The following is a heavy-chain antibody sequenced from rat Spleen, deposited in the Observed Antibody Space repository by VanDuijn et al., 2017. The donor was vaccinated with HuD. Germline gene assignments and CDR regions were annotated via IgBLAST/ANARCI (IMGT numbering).Heavy chain of an antibody. V-gene: IGHV5-29*01. CDR2: ISYDGSST. J-gene: IGHJ4*01. CDR3: ERRDYSSYVMDA. Sequence: EVQLVESDGGLVQPGRSLKLSCAASGFTFSDYYMAWVRQAPTKGLEWVATISYDGSSTYYRDSVTGRFTISRDNAKNTQYLQMDSLRSEDTATYYCERRDYSSYVMDAWGQGASVTVSS. CDR1: GFTFSDYY. D-gene: IGHD1-2*01.